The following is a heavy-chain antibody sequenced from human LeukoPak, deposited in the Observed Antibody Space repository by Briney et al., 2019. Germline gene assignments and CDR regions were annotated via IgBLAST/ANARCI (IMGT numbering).Heavy chain of an antibody. D-gene: IGHD3-10*01. Sequence: GGSLRLSCEASGFTFSRTWMFWVRQAPGKGLEWVAHINPDGGNKYHIESVKGRFTNSRDNAKNSLFLQMNSLRAEDTAIYYCAKGGSWSADYWGQGTLVTVSP. J-gene: IGHJ4*02. CDR3: AKGGSWSADY. CDR1: GFTFSRTW. CDR2: INPDGGNK. V-gene: IGHV3-7*03.